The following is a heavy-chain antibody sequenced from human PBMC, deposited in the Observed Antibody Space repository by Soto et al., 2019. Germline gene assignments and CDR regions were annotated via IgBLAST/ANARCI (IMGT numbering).Heavy chain of an antibody. D-gene: IGHD2-15*01. CDR2: IWYDGSNK. Sequence: QAQLVESGGGVVQPGRSLRLSCAASGFTFSSYGMHWVRQAPGKGLEWVAVIWYDGSNKYYADSVKGRFTISRDNSKNTLYLQMNSLRAEDTAVYYCARDPPYCSGGSCYLDYWGQGTLVTVSS. J-gene: IGHJ4*02. V-gene: IGHV3-33*01. CDR3: ARDPPYCSGGSCYLDY. CDR1: GFTFSSYG.